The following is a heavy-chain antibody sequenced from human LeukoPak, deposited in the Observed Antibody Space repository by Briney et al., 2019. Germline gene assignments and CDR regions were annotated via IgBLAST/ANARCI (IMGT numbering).Heavy chain of an antibody. CDR1: EFTLSSYI. CDR2: ISSSGSTI. CDR3: ARVYSSSSGKGMDV. Sequence: PGGSLRLSCLASEFTLSSYIMHWVRQAPGKGLEWVSYISSSGSTIYYADSVKGRFTISRDNAKNSLYLQMNSLRAEDTAIYYCARVYSSSSGKGMDVWGQGTTVTVSS. V-gene: IGHV3-48*03. J-gene: IGHJ6*02. D-gene: IGHD6-6*01.